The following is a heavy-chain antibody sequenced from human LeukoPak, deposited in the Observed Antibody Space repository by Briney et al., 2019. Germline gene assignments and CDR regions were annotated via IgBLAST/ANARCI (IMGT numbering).Heavy chain of an antibody. CDR3: ARIGYSSSSFDF. V-gene: IGHV3-7*01. D-gene: IGHD6-6*01. J-gene: IGHJ2*01. CDR1: GFTFSSYW. CDR2: INQDGSTK. Sequence: GGSLRLSCAASGFTFSSYWLSWVRQAPGKGLEWVANINQDGSTKYYMDSVKGRFTISRDNAKNSVFLQINSLRAEDTAVYYCARIGYSSSSFDFWGRGTLVTVSS.